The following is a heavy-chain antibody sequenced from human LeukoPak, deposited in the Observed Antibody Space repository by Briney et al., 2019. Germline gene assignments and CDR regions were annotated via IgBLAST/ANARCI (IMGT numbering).Heavy chain of an antibody. Sequence: SETLSLTCAVSGGSISSSNWWSWVRQPPGKGLEWIGEIYHSGSTNYNPSLKSRVTISVATSKNQFSLKLSSVTAADTALYYCARDRASAGGFDYWGQGTLVTVSS. CDR3: ARDRASAGGFDY. J-gene: IGHJ4*02. V-gene: IGHV4-4*02. CDR1: GGSISSSNW. D-gene: IGHD2-15*01. CDR2: IYHSGST.